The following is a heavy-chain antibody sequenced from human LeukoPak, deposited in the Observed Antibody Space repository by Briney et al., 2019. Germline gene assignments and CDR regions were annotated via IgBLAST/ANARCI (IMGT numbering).Heavy chain of an antibody. D-gene: IGHD1-26*01. Sequence: GASVKVSCKASGYTFTSYDISWVRQAPGQGIGWMGWISTYKGNTNYAQKLQGRVTMTTDTITTTAYMALRSLRSDDTAVYYCARDHSGNWFDPWGQGTLATVSS. V-gene: IGHV1-18*01. J-gene: IGHJ5*02. CDR2: ISTYKGNT. CDR3: ARDHSGNWFDP. CDR1: GYTFTSYD.